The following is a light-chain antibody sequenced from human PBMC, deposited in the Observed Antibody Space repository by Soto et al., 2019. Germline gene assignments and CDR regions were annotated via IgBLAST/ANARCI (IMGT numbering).Light chain of an antibody. CDR3: HHYNNWPPYT. V-gene: IGKV3D-15*01. Sequence: EIVMTQSPATLSVSPGERATLSCRASQSVTNSLAWYQQKPGQAPRLLIYGASTKATGLPARFSGSGSATEFTLTISSLQSEDSAVYYCHHYNNWPPYTFGQGTKLEIK. CDR2: GAS. J-gene: IGKJ2*01. CDR1: QSVTNS.